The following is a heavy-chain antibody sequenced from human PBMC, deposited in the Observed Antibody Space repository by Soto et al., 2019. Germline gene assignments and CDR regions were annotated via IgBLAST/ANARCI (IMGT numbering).Heavy chain of an antibody. J-gene: IGHJ4*02. D-gene: IGHD3-3*01. CDR1: GGTFSSYT. CDR3: TTTSSRSVEWISSDY. CDR2: IIPILGIA. V-gene: IGHV1-69*02. Sequence: SVRVSCKASGGTFSSYTISWVRQAPGQGLEWMGRIIPILGIANYAQKFQGRVTITADKSTSAAYMELSSLGSEDSAVCYCTTTSSRSVEWISSDYWGQGTLVTVSS.